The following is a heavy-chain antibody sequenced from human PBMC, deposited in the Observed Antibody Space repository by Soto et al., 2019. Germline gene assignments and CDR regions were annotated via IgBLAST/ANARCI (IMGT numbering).Heavy chain of an antibody. CDR2: IYYSGST. V-gene: IGHV4-61*01. D-gene: IGHD3-10*01. Sequence: SETLSLTCTVSGGSVSSGSYYWSWIRQPPGKGLEWIGYIYYSGSTNYNPSLKSRVTISVDTSKNQVSLELSSVTAADTAVYYCASSDVPFGESLRYYGMDVWGQGTTVTVSS. CDR3: ASSDVPFGESLRYYGMDV. CDR1: GGSVSSGSYY. J-gene: IGHJ6*02.